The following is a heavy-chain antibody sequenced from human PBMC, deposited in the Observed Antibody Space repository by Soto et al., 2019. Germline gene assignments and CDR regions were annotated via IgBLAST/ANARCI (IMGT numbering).Heavy chain of an antibody. V-gene: IGHV3-30*18. D-gene: IGHD6-19*01. CDR1: GFTFSSYG. CDR3: AKVLWPAYSSGWDACDY. Sequence: QVQLVESGGGVVQPGRSLRLSCAASGFTFSSYGMHWVRQAPGKGLEWVAVISYDGSNKYYAESVKGRFTITRDNSKNTLYLQMNSLRAEDTAGYYCAKVLWPAYSSGWDACDYWGQGTLVTVSS. CDR2: ISYDGSNK. J-gene: IGHJ4*02.